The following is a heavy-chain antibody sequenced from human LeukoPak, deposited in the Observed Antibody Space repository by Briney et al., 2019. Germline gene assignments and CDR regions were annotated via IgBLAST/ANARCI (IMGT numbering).Heavy chain of an antibody. J-gene: IGHJ4*02. CDR2: ISWNSGTI. CDR1: GFTFDDYA. V-gene: IGHV3-9*01. D-gene: IGHD6-19*01. CDR3: AKEGMAGCFDY. Sequence: PGRSLRLSCAASGFTFDDYAMHWVRQAPGKGLEWVSGISWNSGTIGYADPVRGRFTISRDNAKNSLYLQMNSLRAEDTAFYYCAKEGMAGCFDYWGQGTLVTVSS.